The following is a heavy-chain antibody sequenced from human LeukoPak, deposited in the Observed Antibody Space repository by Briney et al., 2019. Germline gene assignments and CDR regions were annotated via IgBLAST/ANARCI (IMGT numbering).Heavy chain of an antibody. J-gene: IGHJ5*02. V-gene: IGHV3-30*02. CDR2: IRYDGSNK. D-gene: IGHD2-2*01. Sequence: GGSLRLSCAASGFTFSSYGMHWVRQAPGKGLEWVAFIRYDGSNKYYADSVKGRFTISRDNSKNTLYLQMNSLRAEDTAVYYCAIVGGALRSTSCFQRFDPWGQRTLVTVSS. CDR3: AIVGGALRSTSCFQRFDP. CDR1: GFTFSSYG.